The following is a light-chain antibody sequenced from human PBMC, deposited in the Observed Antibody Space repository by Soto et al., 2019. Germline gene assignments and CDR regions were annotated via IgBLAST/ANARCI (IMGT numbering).Light chain of an antibody. CDR1: QGISSY. V-gene: IGKV1-8*01. CDR3: QQYYSYGWT. Sequence: AIRMTQSPSSLSASTGDRVTITCRASQGISSYLAWYQQKPGKAPKLLIYAASTVQSGVPSRFSGSGSGTDFTLTISSLQSEDFATYYCQQYYSYGWTFGQGTKVEIK. CDR2: AAS. J-gene: IGKJ1*01.